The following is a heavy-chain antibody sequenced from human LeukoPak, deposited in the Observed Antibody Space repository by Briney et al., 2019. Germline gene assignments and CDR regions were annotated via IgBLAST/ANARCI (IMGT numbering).Heavy chain of an antibody. J-gene: IGHJ6*03. V-gene: IGHV4-61*02. CDR2: IYTSGST. CDR1: GGSISSGSYY. Sequence: SETLSLTCTVSGGSISSGSYYWSWIRQPAGKGLEWIGRIYTSGSTNYNPSLKSRVTISVDTSKNQFSLKLSSVTAADTAVYYCARDRDSSGYYYDYYYYYMDVWGKGTTVTISS. CDR3: ARDRDSSGYYYDYYYYYMDV. D-gene: IGHD3-22*01.